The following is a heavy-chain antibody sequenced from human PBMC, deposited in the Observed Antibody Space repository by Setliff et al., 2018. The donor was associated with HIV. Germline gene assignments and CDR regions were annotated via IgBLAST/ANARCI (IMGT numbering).Heavy chain of an antibody. D-gene: IGHD4-4*01. CDR3: AREGLLVTTVGGAYWYHGMDV. Sequence: ASVKVSCKASGYTFTNYDINWVRQVPGQGLEWMGRMNPDSGLTDYAPKLQGRVTITTDESTNTGYMELSSLRSEDTAVYYCAREGLLVTTVGGAYWYHGMDVWGQGTTVTVSS. J-gene: IGHJ6*02. V-gene: IGHV1-8*01. CDR2: MNPDSGLT. CDR1: GYTFTNYD.